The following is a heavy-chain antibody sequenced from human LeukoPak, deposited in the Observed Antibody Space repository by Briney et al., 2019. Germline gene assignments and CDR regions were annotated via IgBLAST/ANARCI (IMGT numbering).Heavy chain of an antibody. Sequence: PGRSLRLSCAASGFTFSSYAMHWVRQAPGKGLEWVAVISYDGSNKYYADSVKGRFTISRDNSKNTLYLQVNSLRAEDTAVYYCARDRPAYSSSWYGFDYWGQGTLVTVSS. CDR2: ISYDGSNK. CDR1: GFTFSSYA. V-gene: IGHV3-30*04. CDR3: ARDRPAYSSSWYGFDY. J-gene: IGHJ4*02. D-gene: IGHD6-13*01.